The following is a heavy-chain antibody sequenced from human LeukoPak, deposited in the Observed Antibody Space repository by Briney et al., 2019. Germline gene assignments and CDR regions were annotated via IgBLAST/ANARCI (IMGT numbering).Heavy chain of an antibody. Sequence: GGSLRLSCAASGFSVTNAWMSWVRQAPGKGLEWVGRLKSKTDGGTTDYAAPVKGRFTISRDDSTNTLYLQMNSLKSEDTAVYYCTTYGSGRKFDYWGQGILVTVSS. CDR2: LKSKTDGGTT. V-gene: IGHV3-15*01. CDR1: GFSVTNAW. J-gene: IGHJ4*02. CDR3: TTYGSGRKFDY. D-gene: IGHD3-10*01.